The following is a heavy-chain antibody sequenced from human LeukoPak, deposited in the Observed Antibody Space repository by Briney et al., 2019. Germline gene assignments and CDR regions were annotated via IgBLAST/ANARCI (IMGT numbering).Heavy chain of an antibody. J-gene: IGHJ4*02. V-gene: IGHV4-59*01. D-gene: IGHD6-13*01. Sequence: SETLSLTCTVSGGSISSYYWSWIRQPPGKGLEWIGYIYYSGSTNYNPSLKSRVTISVDTSKNQFSPKLSSVTAADTAVYYCARGGQQLALDYWGQGTLVTVSS. CDR2: IYYSGST. CDR3: ARGGQQLALDY. CDR1: GGSISSYY.